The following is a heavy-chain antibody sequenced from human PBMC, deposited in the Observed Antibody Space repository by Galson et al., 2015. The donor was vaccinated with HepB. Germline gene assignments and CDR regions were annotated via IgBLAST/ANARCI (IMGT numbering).Heavy chain of an antibody. CDR3: ARGRGISGTPTFDY. Sequence: SLRLSCAASRFTFSSSSTSWVRQAPGKGLEWIASISRSGSYKQYTDSRKGRFTLSRDNTKNSLTLQMNSLRAEDTAVYYCARGRGISGTPTFDYWGQGTLVTVSS. D-gene: IGHD1-20*01. CDR2: ISRSGSYK. V-gene: IGHV3-21*01. J-gene: IGHJ4*02. CDR1: RFTFSSSS.